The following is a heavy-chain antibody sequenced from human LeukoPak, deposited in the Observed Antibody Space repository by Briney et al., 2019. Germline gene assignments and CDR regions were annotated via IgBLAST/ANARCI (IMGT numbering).Heavy chain of an antibody. CDR1: GYSISSGYY. CDR2: IYHSGGT. J-gene: IGHJ4*02. D-gene: IGHD6-19*01. V-gene: IGHV4-38-2*02. Sequence: SETLSLTCTVSGYSISSGYYWGWIRQPPGKGLEWIGSIYHSGGTYYNPSLKSRVTISVDTSKNQFSLKLSSVTAADTAVYYCARGGYSSGWYYFDYWGQGTLVTVSS. CDR3: ARGGYSSGWYYFDY.